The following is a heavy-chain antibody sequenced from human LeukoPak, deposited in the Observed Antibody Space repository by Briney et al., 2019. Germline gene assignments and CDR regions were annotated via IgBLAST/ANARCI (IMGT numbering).Heavy chain of an antibody. V-gene: IGHV3-21*04. D-gene: IGHD2-21*01. CDR1: GFTFSSYS. CDR3: AKVGYVVVIAKSQCYFDY. CDR2: ISSSSSSYI. J-gene: IGHJ4*02. Sequence: PGGSLRLSCAASGFTFSSYSMNWVRQAPGKGLEWVSSISSSSSSYIYYADSVKGRFTISRDNAKNSLYLQMNSLRAEDTAVYYCAKVGYVVVIAKSQCYFDYWGQGTLVTVSS.